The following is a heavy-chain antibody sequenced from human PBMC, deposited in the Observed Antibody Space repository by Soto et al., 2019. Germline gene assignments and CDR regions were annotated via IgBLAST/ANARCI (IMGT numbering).Heavy chain of an antibody. V-gene: IGHV3-64*01. J-gene: IGHJ4*02. CDR2: ISSNGGST. Sequence: GSLRLSCAASGFTFSSYAMHWVRQAPGKGLEYVSAISSNGGSTYYANSVKGRFTISRDNSKNTLYLQMGSLRAEDMAVYYCARGATVTYFDYWGQGTLVTVSS. CDR1: GFTFSSYA. CDR3: ARGATVTYFDY. D-gene: IGHD4-17*01.